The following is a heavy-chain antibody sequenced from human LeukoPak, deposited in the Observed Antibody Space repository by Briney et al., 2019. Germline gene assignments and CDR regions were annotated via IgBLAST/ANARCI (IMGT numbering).Heavy chain of an antibody. CDR2: IIPIFGTA. V-gene: IGHV1-69*06. Sequence: SVKVSCKASGGTFSSYAISWVRQAPGQGLEWMGGIIPIFGTANYAQKFQGRVTITADKSTSTADMELSSLRSEDTAVYYCARDARAVAGPTLDYWGQGTLVTVSS. CDR1: GGTFSSYA. J-gene: IGHJ4*02. D-gene: IGHD6-19*01. CDR3: ARDARAVAGPTLDY.